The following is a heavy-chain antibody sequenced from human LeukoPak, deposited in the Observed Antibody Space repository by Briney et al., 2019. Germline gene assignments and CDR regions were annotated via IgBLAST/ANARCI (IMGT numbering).Heavy chain of an antibody. D-gene: IGHD4-17*01. CDR2: ISSSSSTI. CDR3: AKPASMTTGYFDY. J-gene: IGHJ4*02. V-gene: IGHV3-48*01. Sequence: GGSLRLSCAASGFTFSSYSMNWVRQAPGKGLEWVSYISSSSSTIYYADSVKGRFTISRDNAKNSLYLQMNSLRAEDTAVYYCAKPASMTTGYFDYWGQGTLVTVSS. CDR1: GFTFSSYS.